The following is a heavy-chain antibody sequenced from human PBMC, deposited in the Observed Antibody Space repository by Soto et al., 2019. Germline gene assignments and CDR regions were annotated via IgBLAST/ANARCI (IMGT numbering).Heavy chain of an antibody. V-gene: IGHV4-34*01. Sequence: SETLSLTCAVYGGSFSSSYRSWIRQSPGKGLEWIGDIHQSRSTNYNASLESRVTISVDTSKNQFSLRVTSVTAADTAVYYCASGRIFTSGGIMVTRYYYGMDVWGQGTTVTVSS. CDR3: ASGRIFTSGGIMVTRYYYGMDV. J-gene: IGHJ6*02. D-gene: IGHD3-16*01. CDR1: GGSFSSSY. CDR2: IHQSRST.